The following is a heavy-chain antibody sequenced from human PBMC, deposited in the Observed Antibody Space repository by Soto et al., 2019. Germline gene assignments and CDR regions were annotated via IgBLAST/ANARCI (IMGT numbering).Heavy chain of an antibody. V-gene: IGHV3-21*01. CDR1: GFTFSSYS. J-gene: IGHJ5*02. CDR2: ISSSSSYI. Sequence: PGGSLRLSCAASGFTFSSYSMNWVRQAPGKGLEWVSSISSSSSYIYYADSVKGRFTISRDNAKNSLYLQMNSLRAEDTAVYYCARDRKITGPRGWFDPWGQGTLVTVSS. CDR3: ARDRKITGPRGWFDP. D-gene: IGHD1-20*01.